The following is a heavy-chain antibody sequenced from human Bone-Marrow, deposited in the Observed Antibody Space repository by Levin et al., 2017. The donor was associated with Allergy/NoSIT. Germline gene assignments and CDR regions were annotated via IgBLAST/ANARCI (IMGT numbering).Heavy chain of an antibody. CDR3: ATNVLGVDTCYLCLGE. Sequence: ASVKVSCKAPGHSFTKFAIHWVRQAPGQRLEWMGWVNVGNGNVQYSQRFQGRVTFTRDTSARTAYMELSSLGSEDTAVYYCATNVLGVDTCYLCLGEWGQGTLVTVSS. J-gene: IGHJ4*02. CDR2: VNVGNGNV. V-gene: IGHV1-3*01. CDR1: GHSFTKFA. D-gene: IGHD3-9*01.